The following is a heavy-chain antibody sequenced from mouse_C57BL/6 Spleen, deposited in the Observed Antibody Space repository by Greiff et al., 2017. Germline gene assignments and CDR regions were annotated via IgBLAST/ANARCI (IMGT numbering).Heavy chain of an antibody. CDR1: GYTFTSYW. D-gene: IGHD1-1*01. CDR2: IHPNSGST. CDR3: ARQSPHYYGSSYWYFDV. V-gene: IGHV1-64*01. Sequence: QVQLKESGAELVKPGASVKLSCKASGYTFTSYWMHWVKQRPGQGLEWIGMIHPNSGSTNYNEKFKSKATLTVDKSSSTAYMQLSSLTSEDSAVYYCARQSPHYYGSSYWYFDVWGTGTTVTVAS. J-gene: IGHJ1*03.